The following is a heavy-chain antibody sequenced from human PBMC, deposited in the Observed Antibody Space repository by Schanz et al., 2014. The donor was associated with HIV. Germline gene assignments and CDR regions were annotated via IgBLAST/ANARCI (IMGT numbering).Heavy chain of an antibody. CDR2: ISPSNGDT. D-gene: IGHD1-26*01. J-gene: IGHJ5*02. Sequence: QVQLVQPGAEVKKPGSSVKVSCKASGGTFSSNAISWVRQAPGQGLEWMGGISPSNGDTKYTHWLQGRVTMPTDTSTNTAYMELRSLKSDDTAVYYCARGEDWPGGASDHWGQGTLVIVS. CDR3: ARGEDWPGGASDH. CDR1: GGTFSSNA. V-gene: IGHV1-18*01.